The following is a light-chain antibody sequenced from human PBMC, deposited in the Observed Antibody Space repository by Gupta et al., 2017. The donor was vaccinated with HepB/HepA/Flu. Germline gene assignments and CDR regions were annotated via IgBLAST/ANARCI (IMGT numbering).Light chain of an antibody. V-gene: IGKV3-11*01. J-gene: IGKJ4*01. CDR3: QQRTSWPLT. CDR2: DAS. CDR1: HSVSNY. Sequence: EVVLTQSPDTLSLSPGERATLSCRASHSVSNYLAWPQQKPGQAPLLLIYDASDSATGIPARFSGSGSGTDFTLTISSLEPEDFAVYYCQQRTSWPLTFGGGTKVEIK.